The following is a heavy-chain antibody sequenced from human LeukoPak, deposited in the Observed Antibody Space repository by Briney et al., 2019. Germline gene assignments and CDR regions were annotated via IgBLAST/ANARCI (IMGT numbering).Heavy chain of an antibody. J-gene: IGHJ3*02. D-gene: IGHD2-15*01. CDR3: AKSTSYCSGGSCFSEAFDI. CDR1: GFIFSNYA. Sequence: GGSLRLSCAASGFIFSNYAMSWVRQAPGKGLEWVSTISGSDDSTYYADSVRGRFTISRDNSKNTLYLQMNSLRAEDTAVYYCAKSTSYCSGGSCFSEAFDIWGQGTMVTVSS. V-gene: IGHV3-23*01. CDR2: ISGSDDST.